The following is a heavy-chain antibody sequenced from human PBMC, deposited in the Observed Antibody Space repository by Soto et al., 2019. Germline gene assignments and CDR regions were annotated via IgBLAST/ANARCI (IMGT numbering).Heavy chain of an antibody. J-gene: IGHJ3*02. D-gene: IGHD2-2*02. CDR3: ARIRCSSTSCYSRSVFDI. CDR2: IYYSGST. CDR1: GGSISSYY. V-gene: IGHV4-59*01. Sequence: SETLSLTCTVSGGSISSYYWSWIRQPPGKELEWIGYIYYSGSTNYNPSLKSRVTISVDTSKNQFSLKLSSVTAADTAVYYCARIRCSSTSCYSRSVFDIWGQGTMVTVSS.